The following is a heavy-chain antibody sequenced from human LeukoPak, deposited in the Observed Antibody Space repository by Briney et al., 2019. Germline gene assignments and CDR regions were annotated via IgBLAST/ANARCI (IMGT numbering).Heavy chain of an antibody. CDR2: IYSGGST. CDR1: GFTFSSNY. J-gene: IGHJ4*02. CDR3: VRGVIAAAIFDF. D-gene: IGHD6-13*01. V-gene: IGHV3-53*01. Sequence: GGSLRLSCAASGFTFSSNYMSWVRQAPGKGLEWVSVIYSGGSTYYADSVKGRFTISRDNSKKTLYLQMNSLRAEDTAVYYCVRGVIAAAIFDFWGQGTLVTVSS.